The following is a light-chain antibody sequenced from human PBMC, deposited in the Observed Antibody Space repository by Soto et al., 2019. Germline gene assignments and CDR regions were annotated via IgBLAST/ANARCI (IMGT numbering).Light chain of an antibody. CDR3: QQYDSVPPWT. Sequence: ETVLTQSPDIMYLSPGERATLSCRASRTVGRSYLAWYQQKPGQAPRLLIFGTSTIATAIPDRFSGGGSGTDFTLTIISLDHSDYAVYLCQQYDSVPPWTFGEGTRVEV. J-gene: IGKJ1*01. CDR2: GTS. V-gene: IGKV3-20*01. CDR1: RTVGRSY.